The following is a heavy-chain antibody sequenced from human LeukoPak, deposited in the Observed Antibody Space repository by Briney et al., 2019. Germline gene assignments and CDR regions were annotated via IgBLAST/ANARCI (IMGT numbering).Heavy chain of an antibody. Sequence: ASVKVSCKASGYTFTGYYMHWVRQAPGQGLERMGWINPNSGGTNYAQKFQGRVTMTRDTSISTAYMELSRLRSDDTAVYYCALIAYCSSTSCFDYWGQGTLVTVSS. CDR2: INPNSGGT. J-gene: IGHJ4*02. D-gene: IGHD2-2*01. CDR3: ALIAYCSSTSCFDY. V-gene: IGHV1-2*02. CDR1: GYTFTGYY.